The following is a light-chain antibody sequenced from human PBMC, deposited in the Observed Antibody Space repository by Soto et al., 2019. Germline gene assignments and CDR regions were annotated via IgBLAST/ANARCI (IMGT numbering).Light chain of an antibody. CDR3: SSYAASNTYV. CDR1: SSDVGGYDC. CDR2: EVT. Sequence: QSVLTQPPSASGSPGQSVTISCTGTSSDVGGYDCVSWYQHRPGTAPKFLIYEVTKRPSGVPDRFSGSMSGNTASLTVSGLQPEDEADYFCSSYAASNTYVFGTGTKLTVL. V-gene: IGLV2-8*01. J-gene: IGLJ1*01.